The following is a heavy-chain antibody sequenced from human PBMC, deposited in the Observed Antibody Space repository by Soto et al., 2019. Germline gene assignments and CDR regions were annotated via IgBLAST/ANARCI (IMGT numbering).Heavy chain of an antibody. Sequence: GGSLRLSCTASGFTFGDYAMSWFRQAPGKGLEWVGFIRSKGYGGKKEYAVSVKGRFTILRYDSKSIAYLQMNSLKTEDTAVYYCTITRGEGWGFGVVIISPYYMDVWGKGTTVTVSS. CDR3: TITRGEGWGFGVVIISPYYMDV. CDR1: GFTFGDYA. J-gene: IGHJ6*03. D-gene: IGHD3-3*01. CDR2: IRSKGYGGKK. V-gene: IGHV3-49*03.